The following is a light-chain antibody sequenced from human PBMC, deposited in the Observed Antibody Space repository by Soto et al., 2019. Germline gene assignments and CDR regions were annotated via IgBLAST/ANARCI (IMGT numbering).Light chain of an antibody. CDR1: QSVSNNY. Sequence: EIVLPQSPGPLSLSPGERATLSCRASQSVSNNYLAWYQPKPGQAPRLLIYCASNRATGIPDRVSGSGSGTDFTLTISRLEPEDFAVYDCQEYGSSGTFGQGTKVEIK. V-gene: IGKV3-20*01. J-gene: IGKJ1*01. CDR2: CAS. CDR3: QEYGSSGT.